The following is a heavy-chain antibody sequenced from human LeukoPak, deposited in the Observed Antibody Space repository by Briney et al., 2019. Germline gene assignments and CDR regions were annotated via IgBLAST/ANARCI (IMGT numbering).Heavy chain of an antibody. CDR2: ISSSSSYI. V-gene: IGHV3-21*01. D-gene: IGHD4-17*01. CDR1: GFTFSSYG. J-gene: IGHJ4*02. Sequence: GGSLRLSCAASGFTFSSYGMHWVRQAPGKGREGFSSISSSSSYIYYADSVKGRFTISRDNAKNSLYLQMNSLRAEDTAVYYCARVPNYGDYSVYYFDYWGQGTLVTVSS. CDR3: ARVPNYGDYSVYYFDY.